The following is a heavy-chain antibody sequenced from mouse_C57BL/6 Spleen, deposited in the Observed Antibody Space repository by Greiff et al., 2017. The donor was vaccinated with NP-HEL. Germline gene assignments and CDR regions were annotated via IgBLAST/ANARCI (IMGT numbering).Heavy chain of an antibody. CDR2: IRSKSNNYAT. CDR3: VRHAYGSSYNYFDY. V-gene: IGHV10-1*01. CDR1: GFSFNTYA. D-gene: IGHD1-1*01. Sequence: EVQLVESGGGLVQPKGSLKLSCAASGFSFNTYAMNWVRQAPGKGLEWVARIRSKSNNYATYYADSVKDRFTISRDDSESMLYLQMNNLKTEDTAMYYCVRHAYGSSYNYFDYWGQGTTLTVSS. J-gene: IGHJ2*01.